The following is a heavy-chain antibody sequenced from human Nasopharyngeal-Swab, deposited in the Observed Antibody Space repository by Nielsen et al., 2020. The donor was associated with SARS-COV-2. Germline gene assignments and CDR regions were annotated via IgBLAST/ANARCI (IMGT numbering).Heavy chain of an antibody. D-gene: IGHD2-21*02. CDR3: TIGIVVVTETDY. CDR2: SRKTANSYTT. J-gene: IGHJ4*02. V-gene: IGHV3-72*01. Sequence: GESLKISCSVSGFILSDQYMDWVRQAPGKGLEWVGRSRKTANSYTTEYAASVKGRFGISRENSKNSLYLQMNSLKTEDTAVYYCTIGIVVVTETDYWGQGTLVTVSS. CDR1: GFILSDQY.